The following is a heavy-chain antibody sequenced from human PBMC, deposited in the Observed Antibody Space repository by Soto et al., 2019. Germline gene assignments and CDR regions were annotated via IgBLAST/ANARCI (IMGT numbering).Heavy chain of an antibody. CDR2: ISGRGFKK. J-gene: IGHJ5*02. V-gene: IGHV3-23*01. CDR3: ANNPGADLGPPATVQWFEP. Sequence: VESLRVWCGGSGGMLGNCGMSWGRQATGQELEWISSISGRGFKKYYADSVKGRFTIYRGNSKSTVYLELNNLSAEETAVYHGANNPGADLGPPATVQWFEPWGHG. CDR1: GGMLGNCG. D-gene: IGHD2-21*02.